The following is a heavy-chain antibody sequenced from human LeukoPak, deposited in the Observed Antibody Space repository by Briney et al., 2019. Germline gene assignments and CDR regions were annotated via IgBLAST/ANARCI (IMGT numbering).Heavy chain of an antibody. V-gene: IGHV1-69*06. J-gene: IGHJ4*02. CDR2: IIPIFGTA. CDR3: ARAMYYYGSGGHFDY. CDR1: GGTFRSYA. D-gene: IGHD3-10*01. Sequence: SVKVSCKASGGTFRSYAISWVRQAPGQGLEWMGGIIPIFGTANYAQKFQGRVTITADKSTSTAYMELSSLRSEDTAVYYCARAMYYYGSGGHFDYWGQGTLVTVSS.